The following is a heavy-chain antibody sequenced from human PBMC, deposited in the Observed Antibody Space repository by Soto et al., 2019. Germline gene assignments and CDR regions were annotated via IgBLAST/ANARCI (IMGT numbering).Heavy chain of an antibody. D-gene: IGHD2-21*01. V-gene: IGHV4-4*02. J-gene: IGHJ4*02. CDR3: AKDIYYFDY. CDR2: IYHSGST. Sequence: SDTLSLTCTVSGGSIRSSNWWSWVRQPPGKGLEWIGEIYHSGSTNYNPSLESRVTISVDKSKNQFSLKLSSLTAADTAVYYCAKDIYYFDYWGQGTLVTVS. CDR1: GGSIRSSNW.